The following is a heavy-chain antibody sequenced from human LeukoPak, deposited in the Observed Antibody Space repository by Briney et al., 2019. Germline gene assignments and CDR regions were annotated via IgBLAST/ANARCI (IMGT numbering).Heavy chain of an antibody. CDR2: IRSKTDGGTT. J-gene: IGHJ4*02. Sequence: PVESLRLSCAASGFTFSDAWMSWVRQAPGKGLEWVGRIRSKTDGGTTDYAAPVKGRFTISRDDSKNTLYLQMNSLKTEDTAVYYCTTDRVVTAIQYFDYWGQGTLVTVSS. CDR3: TTDRVVTAIQYFDY. V-gene: IGHV3-15*01. D-gene: IGHD2-21*02. CDR1: GFTFSDAW.